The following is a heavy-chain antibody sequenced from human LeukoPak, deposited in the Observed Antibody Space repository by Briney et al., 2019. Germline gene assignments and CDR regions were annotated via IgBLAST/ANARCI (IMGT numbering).Heavy chain of an antibody. Sequence: GGSLRLSCAASGFIFSNYAMSWVRQAPGKGLEWVSTIIDSGARTYYADSVRGRFTISRDNSKNTLYLQMSSLRADDTAVYYCAKAENGLDYWGQGTLVTVSS. CDR2: IIDSGART. V-gene: IGHV3-23*01. CDR3: AKAENGLDY. CDR1: GFIFSNYA. D-gene: IGHD2-8*01. J-gene: IGHJ4*02.